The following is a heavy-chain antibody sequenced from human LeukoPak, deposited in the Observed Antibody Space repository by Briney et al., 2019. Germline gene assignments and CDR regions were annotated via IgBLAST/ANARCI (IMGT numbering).Heavy chain of an antibody. CDR2: IYSGGNT. J-gene: IGHJ4*02. D-gene: IGHD3-10*01. CDR1: GFTVGNNY. Sequence: GGSLRLSCAPSGFTVGNNYMSWVRQAPGKGLEWVSVIYSGGNTYYADSVKGRFTISRDNSKNTLYLQMNSLRAEDTAIYYCALGTRGVRSAYGGQGTLVTVSS. CDR3: ALGTRGVRSAY. V-gene: IGHV3-53*01.